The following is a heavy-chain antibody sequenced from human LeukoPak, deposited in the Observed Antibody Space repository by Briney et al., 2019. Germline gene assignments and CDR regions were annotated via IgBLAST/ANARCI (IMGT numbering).Heavy chain of an antibody. D-gene: IGHD3-22*01. CDR1: GGSISIGGYY. Sequence: SETLSLTCTVSGGSISIGGYYWSWIRQHPGKGLEWIGYIHYSGATYYNPSLRSRFSISVDTSKNQFSLKLGSVTAADTAVYYCARGYYDSSGYSPFDPWGQGTLVTVSS. CDR3: ARGYYDSSGYSPFDP. J-gene: IGHJ5*02. CDR2: IHYSGAT. V-gene: IGHV4-31*03.